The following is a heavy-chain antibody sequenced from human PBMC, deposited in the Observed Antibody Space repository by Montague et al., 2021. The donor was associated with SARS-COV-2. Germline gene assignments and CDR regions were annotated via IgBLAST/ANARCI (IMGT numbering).Heavy chain of an antibody. D-gene: IGHD6-19*01. CDR1: GGSISSGSYY. CDR2: ISISGST. J-gene: IGHJ4*02. CDR3: ARDIAVAGLFDY. V-gene: IGHV4-61*02. Sequence: TLSLTCTVSGGSISSGSYYWSWIRQPAGKGLEWIGRISISGSTNYNPSLKSRATISVDTSKNQFFLKLSSVTAADTAVYYCARDIAVAGLFDYWGQGTLVTVSS.